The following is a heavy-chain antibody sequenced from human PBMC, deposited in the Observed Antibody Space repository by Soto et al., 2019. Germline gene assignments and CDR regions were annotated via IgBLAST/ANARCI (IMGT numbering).Heavy chain of an antibody. D-gene: IGHD2-2*03. CDR3: ARLNGYRVGTSCHGYYGMDV. CDR2: FFYSGKS. J-gene: IGHJ6*02. V-gene: IGHV4-39*01. Sequence: SETLSLTCSVSGGSISTSSSTYYWGWMRQPPGKGLEWIASFFYSGKSFYNPSLKSRVTMSVDTSKNQFSLNLSSVTAADTAVYYCARLNGYRVGTSCHGYYGMDVWGQGTTVT. CDR1: GGSISTSSSTYY.